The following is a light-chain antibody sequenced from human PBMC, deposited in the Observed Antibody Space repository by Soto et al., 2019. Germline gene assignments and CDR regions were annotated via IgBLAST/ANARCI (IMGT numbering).Light chain of an antibody. CDR3: QQYNDSFPYT. J-gene: IGKJ2*01. Sequence: DIQMTQSPSTLSASVGDRVTITCRASQSISSWLAWYQQKPGTAPKPLIYKASTLESGVPSRFSGIRSGTEFTLTVGSLQPDDFATYYCQQYNDSFPYTFGQGTKLEIK. CDR2: KAS. V-gene: IGKV1-5*03. CDR1: QSISSW.